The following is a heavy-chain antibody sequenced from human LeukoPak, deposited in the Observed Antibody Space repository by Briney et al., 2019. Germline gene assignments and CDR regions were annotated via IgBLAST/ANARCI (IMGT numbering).Heavy chain of an antibody. Sequence: GGSLRLSCAASGFTFSSYDMHWVRQATGKGLEWVSAIGTAGDTYYPGSVKGRFTISRENAKNSLYLQMNSLRAEDTAVYYCAKDSPVLRYFDLDPYYFDYWGQGTLVTVSS. D-gene: IGHD3-9*01. CDR1: GFTFSSYD. CDR3: AKDSPVLRYFDLDPYYFDY. V-gene: IGHV3-13*01. CDR2: IGTAGDT. J-gene: IGHJ4*02.